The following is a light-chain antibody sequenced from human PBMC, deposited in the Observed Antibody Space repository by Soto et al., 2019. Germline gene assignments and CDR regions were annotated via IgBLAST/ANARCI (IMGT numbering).Light chain of an antibody. V-gene: IGLV1-44*01. CDR1: SSNIGSNT. CDR3: VAWDDSLNAVV. Sequence: QSVLTQPPSASGTPGQRVTISCSGSSSNIGSNTVNWYQQLPGMAPKLLIYSNNQRPSGVPDRFSGSKSGTSASLAISGLQSEDEADYYCVAWDDSLNAVVFGGVTKVSVL. CDR2: SNN. J-gene: IGLJ2*01.